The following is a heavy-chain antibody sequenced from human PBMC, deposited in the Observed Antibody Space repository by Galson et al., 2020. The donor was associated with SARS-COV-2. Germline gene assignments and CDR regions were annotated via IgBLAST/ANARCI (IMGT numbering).Heavy chain of an antibody. CDR3: AREGAVSYDFWSGYYGGMDV. D-gene: IGHD3-3*01. Sequence: ASVKVSCKASGYTFTSYGISWVRQAPGQGLEWMGWISAYNGNTNYAQKLQGRVTMTTDTSTSTAYMELRSLRSDDTAVYYCAREGAVSYDFWSGYYGGMDVWGQGTTVTVSS. CDR1: GYTFTSYG. J-gene: IGHJ6*02. V-gene: IGHV1-18*04. CDR2: ISAYNGNT.